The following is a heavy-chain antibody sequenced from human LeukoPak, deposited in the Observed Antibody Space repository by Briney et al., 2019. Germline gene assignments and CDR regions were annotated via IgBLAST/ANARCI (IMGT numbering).Heavy chain of an antibody. D-gene: IGHD6-6*01. Sequence: GALRLSFVASGLTFSNAWMSWVRQAPGKGPEWIGRIKSKSDGGAIDYAAPVKGRLTISRDDSKNTLYLQMNSLKTEDTAVYYCTARYWGQGTLVTVSS. CDR3: TARY. V-gene: IGHV3-15*01. J-gene: IGHJ4*02. CDR1: GLTFSNAW. CDR2: IKSKSDGGAI.